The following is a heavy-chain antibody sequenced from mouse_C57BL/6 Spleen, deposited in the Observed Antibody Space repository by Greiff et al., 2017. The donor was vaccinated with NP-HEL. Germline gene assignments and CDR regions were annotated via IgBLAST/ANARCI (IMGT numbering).Heavy chain of an antibody. V-gene: IGHV3-6*01. CDR2: ISYDGSN. Sequence: ESGPGLVKPSQSLSLTCSVTGYSITSGYYWNWIRQFPGNKLEWMGYISYDGSNNYNPSLKNRISITRDTSKNQFFLKLNSVTTEDTATYYCARRYYDYDDYWGQGTTLTVSS. CDR1: GYSITSGYY. J-gene: IGHJ2*01. D-gene: IGHD2-4*01. CDR3: ARRYYDYDDY.